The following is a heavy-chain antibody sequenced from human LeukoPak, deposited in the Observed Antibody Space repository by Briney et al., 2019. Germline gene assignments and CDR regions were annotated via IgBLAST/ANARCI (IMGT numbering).Heavy chain of an antibody. J-gene: IGHJ3*02. D-gene: IGHD1-26*01. CDR3: ARSEWELGAFDI. CDR2: IYYSGST. CDR1: GGSISSGDYY. Sequence: SETLSLTCTVSGGSISSGDYYWSWIRQPPGKGLEWIGYIYYSGSTYYNPSLKSRVTISVDTSKNQFSLKLSSVTAADTAVYYCARSEWELGAFDIWGQGRMVTVSS. V-gene: IGHV4-30-4*08.